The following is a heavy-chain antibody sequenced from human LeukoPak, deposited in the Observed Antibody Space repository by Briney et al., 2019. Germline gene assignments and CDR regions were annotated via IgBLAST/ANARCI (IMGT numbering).Heavy chain of an antibody. Sequence: GGSLRLSCAASGFTFSSYAMHWVRQAPGKGLEWVAVISYDGSNKYYADSVKGRFTIFRDNSKNTLYLQMNSLRAEDTAVYYCARPHDSSGYYDDAFDIWGQGTMVTVSS. CDR2: ISYDGSNK. CDR3: ARPHDSSGYYDDAFDI. D-gene: IGHD3-22*01. J-gene: IGHJ3*02. CDR1: GFTFSSYA. V-gene: IGHV3-30*01.